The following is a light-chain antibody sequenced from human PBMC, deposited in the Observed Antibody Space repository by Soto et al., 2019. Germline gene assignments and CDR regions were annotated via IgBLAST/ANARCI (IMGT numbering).Light chain of an antibody. J-gene: IGKJ3*01. CDR3: QKYSSARV. V-gene: IGKV1-27*01. Sequence: DIQMTQSPTSLSASVGDRVTITCRASQGIRNFVAWYQQKPGKAPKLLIYAASTLQSAVLSRFSGSGSGKVITLTINILPPEDVATYSCQKYSSARVFGPGTKVEIK. CDR1: QGIRNF. CDR2: AAS.